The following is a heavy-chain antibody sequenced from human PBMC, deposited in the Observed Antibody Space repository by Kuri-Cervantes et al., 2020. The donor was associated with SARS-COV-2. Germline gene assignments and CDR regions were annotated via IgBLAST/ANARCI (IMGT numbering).Heavy chain of an antibody. CDR1: GGTFSSYA. Sequence: SVKVSCKASGGTFSSYAISWVRQAPGQGLEWMGGIISIFGTANYAQKFQGRVTITADESTSTAYMELRSLRSDDTAVYYCARVIAVAAFDPWGQGTLVTVSS. D-gene: IGHD6-19*01. CDR3: ARVIAVAAFDP. CDR2: IISIFGTA. V-gene: IGHV1-69*13. J-gene: IGHJ5*02.